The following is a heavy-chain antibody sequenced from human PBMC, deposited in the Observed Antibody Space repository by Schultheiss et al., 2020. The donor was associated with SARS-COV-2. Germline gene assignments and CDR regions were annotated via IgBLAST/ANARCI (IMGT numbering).Heavy chain of an antibody. CDR1: GGSISSSSYY. D-gene: IGHD6-13*01. Sequence: SETLSLTCTVSGGSISSSSYYWGWIRQPPGKGLEWIGSIYYSGSTYYNPSLKSRVTMSVDTSKNQFSLKLSSVTAADTAVYYCARVLIAAAGTGAFDIWGQGTMVTVSS. V-gene: IGHV4-39*07. CDR3: ARVLIAAAGTGAFDI. CDR2: IYYSGST. J-gene: IGHJ3*02.